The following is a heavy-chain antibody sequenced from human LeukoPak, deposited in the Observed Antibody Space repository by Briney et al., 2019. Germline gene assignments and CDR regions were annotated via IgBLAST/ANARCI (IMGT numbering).Heavy chain of an antibody. Sequence: GGSLRVSCAASGFTFSSYWMHWVRQAPGKGLVWVSRINSDGSSTSYADSVKGRFTISRDNAKNTLYLQMNSLRAEDTAVYYCASGPSLAMAPWYYYGMDVWGQGNTVPVSS. CDR3: ASGPSLAMAPWYYYGMDV. V-gene: IGHV3-74*01. CDR1: GFTFSSYW. J-gene: IGHJ6*02. CDR2: INSDGSST. D-gene: IGHD5-18*01.